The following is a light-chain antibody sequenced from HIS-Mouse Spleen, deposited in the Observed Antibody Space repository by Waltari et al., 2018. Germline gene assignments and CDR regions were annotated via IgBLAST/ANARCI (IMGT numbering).Light chain of an antibody. CDR3: QQRSNWPPGT. V-gene: IGKV3-11*01. J-gene: IGKJ3*01. CDR2: DAS. CDR1: QSVSSY. Sequence: EIVLTQSPATLSLSPGERATLSCRASQSVSSYLAWYQQKPDQAPRLLIYDASNRATGIPARFSGSGSGTDFTLTISSLEPEDFAVYYCQQRSNWPPGTFGPGTKVDIK.